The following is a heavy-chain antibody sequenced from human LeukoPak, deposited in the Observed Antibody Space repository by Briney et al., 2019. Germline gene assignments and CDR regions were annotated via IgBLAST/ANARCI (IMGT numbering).Heavy chain of an antibody. CDR1: GGTFSSYA. CDR3: ASHTDFWSGPSFDY. CDR2: IIPIFGTA. D-gene: IGHD3-3*01. V-gene: IGHV1-69*13. Sequence: ASVKVSCKASGGTFSSYAISWVRQAPGQGLEWMGGIIPIFGTANYAQKFQGRVTITADESTSTAYMELSSLRSEDTAVYYCASHTDFWSGPSFDYWGQGTLVTVSS. J-gene: IGHJ4*02.